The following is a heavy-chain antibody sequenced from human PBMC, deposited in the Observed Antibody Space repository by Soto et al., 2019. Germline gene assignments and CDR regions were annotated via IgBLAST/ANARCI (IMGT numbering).Heavy chain of an antibody. D-gene: IGHD3-22*01. J-gene: IGHJ4*02. CDR3: ARGRRYYDSSGYSLFDY. V-gene: IGHV1-69*13. CDR2: IIPIFGTA. Sequence: GASVKVSCKASGGTFSSYAISWVRQAPGQGLEWMGGIIPIFGTANYAQKFQGRVTITADESTSTAYMELSSLRSEDTAVYYCARGRRYYDSSGYSLFDYWGQGTLVTVSS. CDR1: GGTFSSYA.